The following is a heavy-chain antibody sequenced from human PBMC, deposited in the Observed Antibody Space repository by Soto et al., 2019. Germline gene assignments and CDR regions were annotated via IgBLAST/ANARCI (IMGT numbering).Heavy chain of an antibody. J-gene: IGHJ4*02. Sequence: QVQLAESGGGVVQPGRSLRLSCAASGFTFSSYAMHWVRQAPGKGLEWVAVISYDGSNKYYADSVKGRFTISRDNSKNTLYLQMNSLRAEDTAVYYCASPRVPYYYDSSGYLDYWGQGTLVTVSS. V-gene: IGHV3-30-3*01. CDR1: GFTFSSYA. CDR2: ISYDGSNK. D-gene: IGHD3-22*01. CDR3: ASPRVPYYYDSSGYLDY.